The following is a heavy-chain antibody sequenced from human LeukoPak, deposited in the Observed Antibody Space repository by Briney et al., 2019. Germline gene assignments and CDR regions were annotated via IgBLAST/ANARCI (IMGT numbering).Heavy chain of an antibody. CDR2: ISYDGSSK. J-gene: IGHJ3*02. CDR1: GFTFSSYA. CDR3: AREGALHAFDI. V-gene: IGHV3-30*04. D-gene: IGHD3-10*01. Sequence: GRSLRLSCAASGFTFSSYAMHWVRQAPGKGLEWVAVISYDGSSKYYADSVKGRFTISRDNSKNTLYLQMNSLRAEDTAVYYCAREGALHAFDIWGQGTMVTVSS.